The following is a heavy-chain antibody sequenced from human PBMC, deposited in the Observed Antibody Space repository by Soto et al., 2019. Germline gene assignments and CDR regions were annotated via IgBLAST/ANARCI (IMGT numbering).Heavy chain of an antibody. J-gene: IGHJ6*03. CDR2: INHSGST. D-gene: IGHD1-26*01. V-gene: IGHV4-34*01. CDR1: GGSFSGYY. Sequence: QVQLQQWGAGLLKPSETLSLTCAVYGGSFSGYYWSWIRQPPGKGLEWIGEINHSGSTNYNPSLKSRDTISVEASKDQFSLKLSSVTAADTAVYYCARVGASYYYYYMDVWGKGTTVTVSS. CDR3: ARVGASYYYYYMDV.